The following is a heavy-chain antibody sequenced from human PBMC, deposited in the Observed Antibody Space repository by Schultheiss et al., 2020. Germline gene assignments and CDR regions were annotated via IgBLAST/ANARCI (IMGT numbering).Heavy chain of an antibody. J-gene: IGHJ6*02. CDR3: AKDKLELLNYYYYGMDV. CDR1: GFTVSSNY. V-gene: IGHV3-30*18. D-gene: IGHD1-7*01. Sequence: GGSLRLSCAASGFTVSSNYMSWVRQAPGKGLEWVAVISYDGSNKYYADSVKGRFTISRDNSKNTLYLQMNSLRAEDTAVYYCAKDKLELLNYYYYGMDVWGQGTTVTVSS. CDR2: ISYDGSNK.